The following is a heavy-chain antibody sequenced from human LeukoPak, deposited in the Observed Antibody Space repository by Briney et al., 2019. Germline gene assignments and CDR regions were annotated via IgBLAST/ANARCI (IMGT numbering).Heavy chain of an antibody. CDR2: ISSSSRTI. CDR3: AGQSRLGYCSGGSCYSQPFDP. CDR1: GFTFSSYR. V-gene: IGHV3-48*01. J-gene: IGHJ5*02. D-gene: IGHD2-15*01. Sequence: PGGSLRLSCAGSGFTFSSYRMNWVRQAPGKGLEWVSYISSSSRTIYYADSVKGRFTISRDNAKNSLYLQMNSLRAEDTAVYYCAGQSRLGYCSGGSCYSQPFDPWGQGTLVTVSS.